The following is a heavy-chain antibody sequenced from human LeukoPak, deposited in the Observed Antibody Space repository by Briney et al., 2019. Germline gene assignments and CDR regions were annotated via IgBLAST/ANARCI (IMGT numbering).Heavy chain of an antibody. CDR3: ARDPSSGYDGVRAFDI. J-gene: IGHJ3*02. V-gene: IGHV4-4*02. Sequence: SGTLSLTCAVSGGSISSSNWWSWVRQPPGKGLEWIGEIYHSGSTNYNPSLKSRVTISVDKSKNQFSLKLSSVTAADTAVYYCARDPSSGYDGVRAFDIWGQGTMVTVSS. CDR1: GGSISSSNW. D-gene: IGHD3-22*01. CDR2: IYHSGST.